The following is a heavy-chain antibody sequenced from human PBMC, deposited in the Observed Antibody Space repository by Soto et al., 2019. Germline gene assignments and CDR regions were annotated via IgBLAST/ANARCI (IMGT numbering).Heavy chain of an antibody. CDR3: ANDPGSGLYHYYYMDV. J-gene: IGHJ6*03. CDR2: ISGTGGST. Sequence: EMQLLESGGGLVHPGGSLRLSCAASGFSFSSSAMNWVRQTPEKGLEWVSLISGTGGSTFYADSVKGRFTISRDNFNNMMYLHMTGLRAEDTALYFCANDPGSGLYHYYYMDVWGKGTTVTVSS. D-gene: IGHD3-10*01. V-gene: IGHV3-23*01. CDR1: GFSFSSSA.